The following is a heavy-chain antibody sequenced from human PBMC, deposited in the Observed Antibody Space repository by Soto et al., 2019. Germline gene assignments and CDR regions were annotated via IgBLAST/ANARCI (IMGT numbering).Heavy chain of an antibody. Sequence: GGSLRLSCAASGFTFSGSGMHWVRQASGKGLEWVGRIRSKANSYATAYAASVKGRFTISRDDSKNTAYLQMNSLKTEDTAVYYCTRHVPDCSGGSCYILEAYYFDYWGQGTLVTVSS. CDR3: TRHVPDCSGGSCYILEAYYFDY. V-gene: IGHV3-73*01. D-gene: IGHD2-15*01. J-gene: IGHJ4*02. CDR2: IRSKANSYAT. CDR1: GFTFSGSG.